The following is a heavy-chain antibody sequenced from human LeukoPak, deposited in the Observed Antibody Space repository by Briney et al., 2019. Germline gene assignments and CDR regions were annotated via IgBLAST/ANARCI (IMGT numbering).Heavy chain of an antibody. D-gene: IGHD1-14*01. CDR2: ISSSGSTI. Sequence: GGSLRLSCAASGFTFSDYYMSWIRQAPGKGREWVSYISSSGSTIYYADYVKGRFTVSRDNTKDSLYLQMNSLTAEDTAVYYCAREKVSPRTDAFDIWGQGTMVIVSS. V-gene: IGHV3-11*01. J-gene: IGHJ3*02. CDR3: AREKVSPRTDAFDI. CDR1: GFTFSDYY.